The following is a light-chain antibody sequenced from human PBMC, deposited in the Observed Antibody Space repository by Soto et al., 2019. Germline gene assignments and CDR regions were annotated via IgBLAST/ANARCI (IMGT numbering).Light chain of an antibody. CDR2: DAS. Sequence: DIQMTQSPCSLSASVGDRVTITCRASQSISSYLNWYQQKPGKAPKLLIHDASSLESGVPSRFSGSGSGTEFTLTINSLQPDDSATYYCQQYQSYPWTFGQGTKVDIK. V-gene: IGKV1-5*01. CDR3: QQYQSYPWT. J-gene: IGKJ1*01. CDR1: QSISSY.